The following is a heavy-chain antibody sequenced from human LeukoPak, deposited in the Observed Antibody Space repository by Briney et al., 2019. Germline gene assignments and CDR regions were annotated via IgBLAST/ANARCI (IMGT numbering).Heavy chain of an antibody. CDR2: IKQDGSEK. Sequence: GGSLRLSCAVSGFTFSSYWRSWVRQAPGKGLEWVANIKQDGSEKYYVDSMKGRFIISRDNAKNSLYQQMNSLRAEDTAVYYCARDKVVGATLLDYWGQGTLVTVSS. J-gene: IGHJ4*02. CDR1: GFTFSSYW. D-gene: IGHD1-26*01. V-gene: IGHV3-7*01. CDR3: ARDKVVGATLLDY.